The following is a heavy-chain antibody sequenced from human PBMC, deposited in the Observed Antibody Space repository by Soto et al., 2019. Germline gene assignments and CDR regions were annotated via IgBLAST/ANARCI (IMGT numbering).Heavy chain of an antibody. D-gene: IGHD3-16*01. CDR2: ISSSSSYI. CDR1: GFTFSSYS. Sequence: EVQLVESGGGLVKPGGSLRLSCAASGFTFSSYSMNWVRQAPGKGLEWVSSISSSSSYIYYADSVKGRFTISRDNAKNSVYLQMNSLRAEDTAVYYCARGWGYYYYYGMDVWGPGTTVTVSS. CDR3: ARGWGYYYYYGMDV. V-gene: IGHV3-21*01. J-gene: IGHJ6*02.